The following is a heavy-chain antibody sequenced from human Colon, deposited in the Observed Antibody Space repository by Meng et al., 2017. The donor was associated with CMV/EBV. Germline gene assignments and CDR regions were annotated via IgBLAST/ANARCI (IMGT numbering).Heavy chain of an antibody. CDR1: GFTFGNYW. CDR3: ARGSISGVTYWEY. D-gene: IGHD1-26*01. Sequence: ESLKISCAASGFTFGNYWMHWVRQLPGKGLVWVSRIRSSGSTTDYADSVRGRFTISRDNAKNTLYLQMDSLRAEDTAVYYCARGSISGVTYWEYWGRGTLVTVSS. J-gene: IGHJ4*02. CDR2: IRSSGSTT. V-gene: IGHV3-74*01.